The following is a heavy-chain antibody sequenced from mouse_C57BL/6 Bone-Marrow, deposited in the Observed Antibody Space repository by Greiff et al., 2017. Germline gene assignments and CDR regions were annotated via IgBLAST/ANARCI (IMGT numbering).Heavy chain of an antibody. CDR3: ARDYDCGYYAMDY. Sequence: EVKLMESGGGLVKPGGSLKLSCAASGFTFSSYAMSWVRQTPEKRLEWVATISAGGSYTYYPDNVKGRFTFSRDNATNTHYLQLSHLNSEDTAMXCCARDYDCGYYAMDYWGQGTSVTVSS. D-gene: IGHD2-4*01. V-gene: IGHV5-4*01. CDR2: ISAGGSYT. J-gene: IGHJ4*01. CDR1: GFTFSSYA.